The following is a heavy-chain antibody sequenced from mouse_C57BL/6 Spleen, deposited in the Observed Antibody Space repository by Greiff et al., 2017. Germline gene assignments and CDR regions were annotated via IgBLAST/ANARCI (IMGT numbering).Heavy chain of an antibody. CDR2: IDPNSGGT. J-gene: IGHJ3*01. D-gene: IGHD1-2*01. Sequence: QVQLQQPGAELVKPGASVKLSCKASGYTFTSYWMHWVKQRPGRGLEWIGRIDPNSGGTKYNEKFKSKATLTVDKPSSTAYMQISSLTSEDSAVYYCARDEYGGPWCAYWGQGTLVTVSA. CDR1: GYTFTSYW. V-gene: IGHV1-72*01. CDR3: ARDEYGGPWCAY.